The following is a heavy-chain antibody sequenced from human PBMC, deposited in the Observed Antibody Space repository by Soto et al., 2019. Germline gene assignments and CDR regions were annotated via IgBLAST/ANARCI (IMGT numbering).Heavy chain of an antibody. CDR2: FDPEDGET. Sequence: ASVKVSCKVSGYTLTELSMHWVRQAPGKGLEWMGGFDPEDGETIYAQKFKGRVTMTEDTSTDTAYMELSSLRSEDTAVYYCATRDILTGYNWFDPWGQGTLVTVSS. V-gene: IGHV1-24*01. CDR1: GYTLTELS. J-gene: IGHJ5*02. CDR3: ATRDILTGYNWFDP. D-gene: IGHD3-9*01.